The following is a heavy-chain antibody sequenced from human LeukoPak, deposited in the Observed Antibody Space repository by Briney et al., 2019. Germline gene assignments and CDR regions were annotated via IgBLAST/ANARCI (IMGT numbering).Heavy chain of an antibody. V-gene: IGHV4-59*01. CDR1: GGSISSYY. D-gene: IGHD6-19*01. CDR3: AGHIAVAGPLSLDY. CDR2: IYYSGST. Sequence: PSETLSLTCTVSGGSISSYYWSWIRQPPGKGLEWIGYIYYSGSTNYNPSLKSRVTISVDTSKNTFSLKLSSVTAADTAVYYCAGHIAVAGPLSLDYWGQGTLVTVSS. J-gene: IGHJ4*02.